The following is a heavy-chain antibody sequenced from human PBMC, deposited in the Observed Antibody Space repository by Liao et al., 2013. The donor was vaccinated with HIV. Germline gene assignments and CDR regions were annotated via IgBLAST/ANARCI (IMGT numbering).Heavy chain of an antibody. CDR2: INHSGST. Sequence: INHSGSTNYNPSLKSRVTISVDTSKNQFSLKLSSVSAADTALYYCARTPFWGIYRNLDAFDIWGQGTMVTVSS. D-gene: IGHD3-16*02. CDR3: ARTPFWGIYRNLDAFDI. J-gene: IGHJ3*02. V-gene: IGHV4-34*01.